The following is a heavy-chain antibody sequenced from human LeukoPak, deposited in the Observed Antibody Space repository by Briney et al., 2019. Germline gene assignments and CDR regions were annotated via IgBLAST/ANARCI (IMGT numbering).Heavy chain of an antibody. V-gene: IGHV1-8*01. Sequence: ASVKVSCKASGYTFTSYDINWVRQATGQGLGWMGWMNPNSGNTGYAQKFQGRVTMTRNTSISTAYMELSSLRSEDTAVYYCARDPLEQWLALDYYMDVWGKGTTVTVSS. CDR3: ARDPLEQWLALDYYMDV. CDR1: GYTFTSYD. CDR2: MNPNSGNT. D-gene: IGHD6-19*01. J-gene: IGHJ6*03.